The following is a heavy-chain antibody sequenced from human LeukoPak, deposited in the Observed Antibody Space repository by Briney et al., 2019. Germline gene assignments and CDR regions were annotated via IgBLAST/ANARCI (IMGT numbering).Heavy chain of an antibody. CDR2: INHSGST. Sequence: PSETLSLTCAVYGGSFSGYYWSWIRPPPGKGLEWIGEINHSGSTNYNPSLKSRVTISVDTSKNQFSLKLSSVTAADTAVYYCTRQIRWLRYWFDPWGQGTLVTVSS. CDR3: TRQIRWLRYWFDP. CDR1: GGSFSGYY. V-gene: IGHV4-34*01. D-gene: IGHD5-12*01. J-gene: IGHJ5*02.